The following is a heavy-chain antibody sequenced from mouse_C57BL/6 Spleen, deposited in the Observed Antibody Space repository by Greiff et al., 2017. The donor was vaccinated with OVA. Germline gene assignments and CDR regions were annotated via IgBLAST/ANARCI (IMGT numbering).Heavy chain of an antibody. CDR1: GYAFTNYL. V-gene: IGHV1-54*01. J-gene: IGHJ1*03. Sequence: VQLQQSGAELVRPGTSVKVSCKASGYAFTNYLIEWVKQRPGQGLEWIGVINPGSGGTNYNEKFKGKATLTADKSSSTAYMQLSSLTSEDSAVYFCARTGYYGPWYFDVWGTGTTVTVSS. CDR3: ARTGYYGPWYFDV. CDR2: INPGSGGT. D-gene: IGHD1-1*01.